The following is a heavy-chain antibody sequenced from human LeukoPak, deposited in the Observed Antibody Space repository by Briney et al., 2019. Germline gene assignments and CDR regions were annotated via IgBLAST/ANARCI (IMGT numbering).Heavy chain of an antibody. Sequence: SETLSLTYAVSGGSISSSNWWSWVRQPPGKGLEGIGEIYHSGSTNYTPSLKSRFTISLDKSKNQFSLTLTHVTAADTAVYYCAILLPPFLAATGSRRGYNWFDPWGQGTLVIVSS. CDR2: IYHSGST. J-gene: IGHJ5*02. D-gene: IGHD6-13*01. V-gene: IGHV4-4*02. CDR1: GGSISSSNW. CDR3: AILLPPFLAATGSRRGYNWFDP.